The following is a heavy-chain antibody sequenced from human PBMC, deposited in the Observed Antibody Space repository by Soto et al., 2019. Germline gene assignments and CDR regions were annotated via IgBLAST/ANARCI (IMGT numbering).Heavy chain of an antibody. CDR1: GGSISSSSYY. CDR3: ARHVRRSSSWYSGGNNYGMDV. J-gene: IGHJ6*02. Sequence: PSETLSLTCTVSGGSISSSSYYWGWIRQPPGKGLEWIGSIYYSGSTYYNPSLKSRVTISVDTSKNQFSLKLSSVTAADTAVYYRARHVRRSSSWYSGGNNYGMDVWGQGTTVTVSS. D-gene: IGHD6-13*01. CDR2: IYYSGST. V-gene: IGHV4-39*01.